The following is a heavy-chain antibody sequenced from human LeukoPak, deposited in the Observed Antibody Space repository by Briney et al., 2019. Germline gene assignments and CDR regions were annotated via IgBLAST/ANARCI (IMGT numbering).Heavy chain of an antibody. D-gene: IGHD3-10*01. CDR2: ISGSGDEI. J-gene: IGHJ4*02. CDR3: ASRYLGAYFGVDY. CDR1: GFTFSSYA. V-gene: IGHV3-23*01. Sequence: PGGSLRLSCAASGFTFSSYAMTWVSQAPGKGLEWVSGISGSGDEIYYADSVKGRFTIFRDNSKNTLSLQMNGLRAEDTAIYYCASRYLGAYFGVDYWGQGTLVTVSS.